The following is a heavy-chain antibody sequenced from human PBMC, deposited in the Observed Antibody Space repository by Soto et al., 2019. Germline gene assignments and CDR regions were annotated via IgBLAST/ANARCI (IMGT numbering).Heavy chain of an antibody. CDR3: ASEGAGTNPLGY. CDR1: GYTFTNYG. Sequence: QVQLVQSGPEVKKPGASVKVSCKASGYTFTNYGFNWVRQAPGQGLEWMGWISAYNGHTKYSQIFQARVIMTTDTSTSTAYRELRSLTSDDTAVYYCASEGAGTNPLGYWGQGTLVTVSS. V-gene: IGHV1-18*01. CDR2: ISAYNGHT. D-gene: IGHD2-8*01. J-gene: IGHJ4*02.